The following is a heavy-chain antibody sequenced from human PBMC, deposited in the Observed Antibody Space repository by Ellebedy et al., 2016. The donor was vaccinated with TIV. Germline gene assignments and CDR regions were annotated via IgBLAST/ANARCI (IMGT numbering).Heavy chain of an antibody. V-gene: IGHV3-66*01. Sequence: GESLKISCAASGFIVSSNYMSWVRQAPGKGLEWVSIIYSGGGTYYADSVKGRFTISRDNSKNTLYLQMISLRVEDTSVYYCASRPNGDYHFLDYWGQGTLVTVSS. CDR3: ASRPNGDYHFLDY. CDR2: IYSGGGT. J-gene: IGHJ4*02. CDR1: GFIVSSNY. D-gene: IGHD4-17*01.